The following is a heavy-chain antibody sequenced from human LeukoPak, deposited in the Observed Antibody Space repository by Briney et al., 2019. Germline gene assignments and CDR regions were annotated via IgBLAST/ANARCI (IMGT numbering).Heavy chain of an antibody. CDR1: GYTFTSYG. J-gene: IGHJ4*02. D-gene: IGHD3-9*01. V-gene: IGHV1-18*04. Sequence: GASVKVSCKASGYTFTSYGISWVRQAPGQGLEWVGWISAYNGNTNYAQKLQGRVTMTTDTSTSTAYMELRSLRSDDTAVYYCARDQPQLRYFDWLLSPFDYWGQGTLVTVSS. CDR3: ARDQPQLRYFDWLLSPFDY. CDR2: ISAYNGNT.